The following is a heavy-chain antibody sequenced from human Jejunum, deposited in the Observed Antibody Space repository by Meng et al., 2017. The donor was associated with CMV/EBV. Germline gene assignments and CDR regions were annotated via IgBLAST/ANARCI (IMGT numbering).Heavy chain of an antibody. V-gene: IGHV4-30-4*01. CDR2: MHYAGPA. CDR3: AIFHHDNSLSSNYFDS. Sequence: SNGSGEASWSWVRQPPGRGLEWIAYMHYAGPAYYNPYLKSRVAISVDTSNNHFTLKFSSITAADTDVYYCAIFHHDNSLSSNYFDSWGQGALVTVSS. D-gene: IGHD2-21*01. CDR1: SNGSGEAS. J-gene: IGHJ4*02.